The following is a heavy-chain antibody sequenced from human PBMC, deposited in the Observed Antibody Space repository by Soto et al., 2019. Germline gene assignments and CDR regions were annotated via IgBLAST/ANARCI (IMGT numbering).Heavy chain of an antibody. J-gene: IGHJ2*01. CDR1: GFTFSTYA. Sequence: GVSLRLSCAASGFTFSTYAMDWVRQAPGKGLEWVSAISGTGDSTYYADSVKGRFTISRDNSKNTLYLQMHSLRGDDTAIYYCAKPNLSYWYFDLWGRGTLVTVSS. CDR2: ISGTGDST. CDR3: AKPNLSYWYFDL. V-gene: IGHV3-23*01.